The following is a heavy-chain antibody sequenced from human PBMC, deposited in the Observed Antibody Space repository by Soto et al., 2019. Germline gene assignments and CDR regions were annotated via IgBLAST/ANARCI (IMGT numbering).Heavy chain of an antibody. J-gene: IGHJ1*01. CDR1: GGSISGSDYY. Sequence: QLRESGPGLVRPSETLSLTCTVSGGSISGSDYYWGWIRQPPGKGLEWIGNIFYSGDSYYSPSLKSRATISVDTSKIQFSLKVRSVTVEDTASYYCTDMRGQWLPRDWGQGTLVTVS. CDR3: TDMRGQWLPRD. CDR2: IFYSGDS. V-gene: IGHV4-39*01. D-gene: IGHD6-19*01.